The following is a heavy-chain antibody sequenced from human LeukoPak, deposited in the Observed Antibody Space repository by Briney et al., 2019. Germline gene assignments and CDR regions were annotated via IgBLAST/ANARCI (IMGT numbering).Heavy chain of an antibody. CDR1: GYTFTDYY. CDR3: ARDINYYGSGSYLGY. CDR2: INPNSGGT. V-gene: IGHV1-2*02. J-gene: IGHJ4*02. Sequence: GASVKVSCKASGYTFTDYYMHWVRQAPGQGLEWMGWINPNSGGTNYAQKFQGRVTMTRDTSISTAYMELSRLRSDDTAIYYCARDINYYGSGSYLGYWGQGTLVTVSS. D-gene: IGHD3-10*01.